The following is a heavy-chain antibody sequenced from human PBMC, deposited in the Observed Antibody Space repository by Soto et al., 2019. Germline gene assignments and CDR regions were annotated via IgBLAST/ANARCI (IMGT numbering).Heavy chain of an antibody. CDR1: GYSFTSYW. J-gene: IGHJ6*03. D-gene: IGHD6-19*01. V-gene: IGHV5-51*01. Sequence: GESLKISCKGSGYSFTSYWIGWVRQMPGKGLEWMGIIYPGDSDTRYSPSFQGQVTISAGKSISTAYLQWSSLKASDTAMYYCARQAASGWHYYYYYMDVWGKGTTVTVSS. CDR3: ARQAASGWHYYYYYMDV. CDR2: IYPGDSDT.